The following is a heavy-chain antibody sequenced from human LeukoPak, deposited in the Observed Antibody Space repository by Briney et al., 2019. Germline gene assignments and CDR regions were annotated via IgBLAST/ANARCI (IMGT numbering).Heavy chain of an antibody. J-gene: IGHJ5*02. CDR2: INQTGNT. D-gene: IGHD3-9*01. CDR3: PQGGGPDWLLNRKGWFDP. V-gene: IGHV4-34*01. Sequence: SETLSLTCAVSGGAFSGYWTWIGTRPGTGLEWIGEINQTGNTDYNPSLKRRVTIQVDTSKHQLCLHWTSVTAAYRAVYFFPQGGGPDWLLNRKGWFDPWGQGTLVTVSS. CDR1: GGAFSGY.